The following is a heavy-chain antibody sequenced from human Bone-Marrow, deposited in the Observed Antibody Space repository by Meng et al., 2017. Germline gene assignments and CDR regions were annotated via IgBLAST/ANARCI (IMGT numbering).Heavy chain of an antibody. Sequence: GESLKITCAASGFTFSNYPMGWVRQAPGKGLEWVSVMTGSGFTIFYADSVKGRFTISRDNSKNTLFLQMNSLRAEDTAVYYCARELDFYYGGKGFQYWGQGTLVTVSS. D-gene: IGHD4-23*01. V-gene: IGHV3-23*01. J-gene: IGHJ1*01. CDR2: MTGSGFTI. CDR3: ARELDFYYGGKGFQY. CDR1: GFTFSNYP.